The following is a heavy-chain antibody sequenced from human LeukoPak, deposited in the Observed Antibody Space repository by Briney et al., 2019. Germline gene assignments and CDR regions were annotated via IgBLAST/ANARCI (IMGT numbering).Heavy chain of an antibody. CDR2: IYYSGST. CDR3: ARSLYYYDSSGYYLPSDFDY. CDR1: GGSISSYY. D-gene: IGHD3-22*01. J-gene: IGHJ4*02. V-gene: IGHV4-59*01. Sequence: PSETPSLTCTVSGGSISSYYWSWIRQPPGKGLEWIGYIYYSGSTNYNPSLKSRVTISVDTSKNQFSLKLSSVTAADTAVYYCARSLYYYDSSGYYLPSDFDYWGQGTLVTVSS.